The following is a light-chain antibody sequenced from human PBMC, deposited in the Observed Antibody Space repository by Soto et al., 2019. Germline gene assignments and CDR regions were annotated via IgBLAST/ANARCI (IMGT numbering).Light chain of an antibody. Sequence: DIQLTQSPSLLSASIGDRVTITCRATQAISNYVAWFQQRPGKAPKSLIYAVSSLHSGVQSRFSGSGSGTDFTLTISSLHPEDFATYYCQQYNLHPYIFGGGTKVEIK. J-gene: IGKJ4*01. CDR1: QAISNY. CDR3: QQYNLHPYI. V-gene: IGKV1-16*01. CDR2: AVS.